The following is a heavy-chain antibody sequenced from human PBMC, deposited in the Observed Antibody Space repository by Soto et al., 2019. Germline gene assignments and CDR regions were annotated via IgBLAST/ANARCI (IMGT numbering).Heavy chain of an antibody. CDR3: ANTYYNFWSGFYRGYYFDY. D-gene: IGHD3-3*01. V-gene: IGHV4-34*01. Sequence: QVHLQQWGAGLLKPSETLSLTCAVYGGSFSGYYCSWIRQPPGKGLEWLGEINHSGSTTYNPSLKRRVTISVRTTKKQFSLKLRSVTAADTAVYFCANTYYNFWSGFYRGYYFDYWGQGTLVSVSS. CDR1: GGSFSGYY. J-gene: IGHJ4*02. CDR2: INHSGST.